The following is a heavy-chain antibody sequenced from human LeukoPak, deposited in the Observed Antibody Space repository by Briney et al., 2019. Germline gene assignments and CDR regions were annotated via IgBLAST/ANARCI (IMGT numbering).Heavy chain of an antibody. CDR2: INPNSGDT. Sequence: GASVKVSCKASGYTFTGYHMHWVRQAPGQGLEWMGRINPNSGDTNYAQKFQGRDTMTRDTSISTAYMELSRLRSDDTAVYYCARDYCSSTSCLFDYWGRGTLVTVSS. CDR3: ARDYCSSTSCLFDY. J-gene: IGHJ4*02. CDR1: GYTFTGYH. V-gene: IGHV1-2*06. D-gene: IGHD2-2*01.